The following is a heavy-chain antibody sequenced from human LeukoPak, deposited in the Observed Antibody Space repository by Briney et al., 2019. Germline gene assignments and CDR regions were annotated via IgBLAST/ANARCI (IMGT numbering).Heavy chain of an antibody. D-gene: IGHD6-13*01. Sequence: GGSLRLSCAASGLTVSSNYMIWVRQAPGKGLEWVSVIYSGGSTYYADSVKGRFTISRDHSKNTVYVQMNSLRAEDTAVYYCARGGTYSSSLYFDYWGQGTLVTVSS. CDR1: GLTVSSNY. J-gene: IGHJ4*02. CDR2: IYSGGST. V-gene: IGHV3-53*01. CDR3: ARGGTYSSSLYFDY.